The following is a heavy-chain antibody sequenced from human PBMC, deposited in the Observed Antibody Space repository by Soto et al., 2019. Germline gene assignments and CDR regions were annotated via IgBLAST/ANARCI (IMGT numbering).Heavy chain of an antibody. CDR3: TTATKLNAGGQVSGAFDV. CDR2: IVSRSDGGAI. Sequence: EVQLVESGGGFVKPGGSLRLSCAASGFTFTSAWMNWVRQAPGKGLEWVARIVSRSDGGAIDYAAPVRGRFTISRDDSKNILYLQMNSLKVEDTGIYFCTTATKLNAGGQVSGAFDVWGQGTMVTASS. V-gene: IGHV3-15*07. J-gene: IGHJ3*01. D-gene: IGHD6-25*01. CDR1: GFTFTSAW.